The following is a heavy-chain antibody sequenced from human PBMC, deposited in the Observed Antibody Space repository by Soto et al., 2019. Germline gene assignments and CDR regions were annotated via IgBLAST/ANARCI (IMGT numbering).Heavy chain of an antibody. V-gene: IGHV1-18*04. CDR2: ISTYNSRT. D-gene: IGHD2-2*02. CDR3: ARARYCASPSCYKHYYYGMDT. Sequence: QDQLVQSEAEVKKPGASVKISFEASGYTFTSHGISWVRQAPGQGLEWLGWISTYNSRTHYAQKVQGRVTMTTDTSTSTAYLDLRSLTFDDTAVYYCARARYCASPSCYKHYYYGMDTWGQGTMVTVSS. J-gene: IGHJ6*02. CDR1: GYTFTSHG.